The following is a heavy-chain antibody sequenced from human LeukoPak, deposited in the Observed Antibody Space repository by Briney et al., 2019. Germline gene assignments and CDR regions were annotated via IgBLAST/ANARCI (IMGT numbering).Heavy chain of an antibody. CDR3: ARWTSSSWYRFDY. V-gene: IGHV4-4*07. CDR1: GGSISSNY. Sequence: SETLSLTCTASGGSISSNYWSWIRQPAGRGLEWIGRIYTSGSTSYNPSLESRVTMSVDTSKNQFSLNLRSVTAADTAVYYCARWTSSSWYRFDYWGQGTLVTVSS. CDR2: IYTSGST. D-gene: IGHD6-13*01. J-gene: IGHJ4*02.